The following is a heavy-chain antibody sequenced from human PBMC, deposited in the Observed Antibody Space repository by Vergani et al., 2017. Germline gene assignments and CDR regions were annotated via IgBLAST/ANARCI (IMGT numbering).Heavy chain of an antibody. CDR3: ARGPQDCSGGSCYSPFDP. D-gene: IGHD2-15*01. Sequence: QVQLVQSGAEVKKPGASVKVSCKASGYTFTSYGISWVRQAPGQGLEWMGGIIPIFGTANYAQKFQGRVTITADESTSTAYMELSSLRSEDTAVYYCARGPQDCSGGSCYSPFDPWGQGTLVTVSS. CDR2: IIPIFGTA. V-gene: IGHV1-69*01. CDR1: GYTFTSYG. J-gene: IGHJ5*02.